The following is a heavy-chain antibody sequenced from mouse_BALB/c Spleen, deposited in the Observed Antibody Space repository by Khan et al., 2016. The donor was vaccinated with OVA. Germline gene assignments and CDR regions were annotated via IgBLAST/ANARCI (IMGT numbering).Heavy chain of an antibody. V-gene: IGHV1-7*01. CDR2: INPSTGYT. Sequence: QIQLVQSGAELAKPGASVKMSCKASGYTFTTYWMHWVKQRPGQGLEWIGYINPSTGYTEYNQNFKDKATLTADKSSSTAYMQLSSLTSEDSAVYYCASHSYDVSWFAYWGQGTLVTVSA. D-gene: IGHD2-12*01. J-gene: IGHJ3*01. CDR3: ASHSYDVSWFAY. CDR1: GYTFTTYW.